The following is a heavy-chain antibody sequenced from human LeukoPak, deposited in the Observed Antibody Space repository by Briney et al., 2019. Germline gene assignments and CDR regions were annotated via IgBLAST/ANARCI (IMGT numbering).Heavy chain of an antibody. V-gene: IGHV4-39*01. Sequence: SXTLSLTCTVSGGSISSSSYYWGWIRQPPGKGLEWIGSIYYSGSTYYNPSLKSRVTISVDTSKNQFSLKLSSVTAADTAVYYCASPLPIYDYVWGSYGDYFDYWGQGTLVTVSS. D-gene: IGHD3-16*01. J-gene: IGHJ4*02. CDR3: ASPLPIYDYVWGSYGDYFDY. CDR2: IYYSGST. CDR1: GGSISSSSYY.